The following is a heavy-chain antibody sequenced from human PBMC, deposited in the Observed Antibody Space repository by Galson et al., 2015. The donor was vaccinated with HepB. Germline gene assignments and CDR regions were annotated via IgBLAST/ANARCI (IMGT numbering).Heavy chain of an antibody. Sequence: SLRLSCAASGFTFSSYGMHWVRQAPGKGLEWVAGISYDGRSKYYGDSVKGRFTISRDNSKNTLWLQMDSLRAEDTGIHYCAKFWTTNAFDIWGQGTMVTVSS. CDR3: AKFWTTNAFDI. D-gene: IGHD1-1*01. CDR2: ISYDGRSK. V-gene: IGHV3-30*18. J-gene: IGHJ3*02. CDR1: GFTFSSYG.